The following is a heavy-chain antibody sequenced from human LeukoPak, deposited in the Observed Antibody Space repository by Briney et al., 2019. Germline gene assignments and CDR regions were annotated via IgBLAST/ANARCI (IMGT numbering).Heavy chain of an antibody. CDR2: IYYSGST. J-gene: IGHJ5*02. Sequence: QVQLQESGPGLVKPSQTLSLTCTVSGGSISRGGYYWSWIRQPPGKGLEWIGYIYYSGSTYYNPSLKSRVTISVDTSKNQFSLKLSSVTAADTAVYYCARVWVTTEWFDPWGQGTLVTVSS. V-gene: IGHV4-30-4*01. CDR1: GGSISRGGYY. CDR3: ARVWVTTEWFDP. D-gene: IGHD4-17*01.